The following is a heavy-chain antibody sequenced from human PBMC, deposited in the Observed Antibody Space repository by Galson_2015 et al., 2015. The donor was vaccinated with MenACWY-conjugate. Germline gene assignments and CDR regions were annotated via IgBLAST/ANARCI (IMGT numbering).Heavy chain of an antibody. CDR2: IKKDGSEK. D-gene: IGHD4-17*01. CDR3: ARGPASGDRLDFLDF. CDR1: EFTFNSHW. V-gene: IGHV3-7*03. J-gene: IGHJ4*02. Sequence: SLRLSCAASEFTFNSHWMSWVRQAPGKGLEWVADIKKDGSEKYYVDSVKGRFTISRDNSKNSLYLQMNSLRAEDTAIYYCARGPASGDRLDFLDFWGQGTLVTVSS.